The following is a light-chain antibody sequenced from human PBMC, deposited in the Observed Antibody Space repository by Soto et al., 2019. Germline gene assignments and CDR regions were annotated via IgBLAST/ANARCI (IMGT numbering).Light chain of an antibody. CDR3: CSCAGGYTLRV. CDR2: DVS. CDR1: SSDVGANNY. V-gene: IGLV2-11*01. J-gene: IGLJ2*01. Sequence: QSALTQPRSVSGSPGQSVTISCTGTSSDVGANNYVSWYQQHPGKVPKLMIYDVSKRPSGVPDRFSGSKSGNTASLTISGLQAEDEADYYCCSCAGGYTLRVFGGGTKLTVL.